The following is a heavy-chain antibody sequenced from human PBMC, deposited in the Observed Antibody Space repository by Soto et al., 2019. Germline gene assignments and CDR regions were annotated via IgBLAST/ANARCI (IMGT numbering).Heavy chain of an antibody. D-gene: IGHD3-22*01. V-gene: IGHV3-7*01. CDR1: GFSFSSYW. Sequence: GGSLRLSCAASGFSFSSYWMSWVRQAPGGGLEWVANIEQDGSETYYVDSVKGRFTVSRDNAKTSLYLQMNSLRVEDTAVYYCARERHYYDKSGYQGYWGQGTLVTVSS. J-gene: IGHJ4*02. CDR3: ARERHYYDKSGYQGY. CDR2: IEQDGSET.